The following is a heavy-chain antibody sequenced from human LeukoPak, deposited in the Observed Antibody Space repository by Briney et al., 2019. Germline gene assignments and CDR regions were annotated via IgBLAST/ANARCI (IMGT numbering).Heavy chain of an antibody. Sequence: ASVKVSCEASGYTFIDYFIHWVRQAPGQGPEWMGRMNGNSGVTMYAQTLQDRVTMTRDTSISTAYMELSRLTSDDTAVYYCARDLSSTSNWEFDYWGQGTLVTVSS. V-gene: IGHV1-2*06. J-gene: IGHJ4*02. CDR1: GYTFIDYF. CDR3: ARDLSSTSNWEFDY. D-gene: IGHD1-26*01. CDR2: MNGNSGVT.